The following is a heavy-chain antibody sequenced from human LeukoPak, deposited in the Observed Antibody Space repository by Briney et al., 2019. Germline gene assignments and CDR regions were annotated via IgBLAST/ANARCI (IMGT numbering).Heavy chain of an antibody. J-gene: IGHJ6*03. V-gene: IGHV5-51*01. CDR1: GYSFTSYW. D-gene: IGHD1-26*01. CDR2: IYPGDSDT. CDR3: ARLGGANYYYMDV. Sequence: GESLKISCKGSGYSFTSYWIGWVRQMPGKGLEWMGIIYPGDSDTRYSPSFQAQVTISADRSISTAYLQWSSLKASDTAMYYCARLGGANYYYMDVWGKGTTVTISS.